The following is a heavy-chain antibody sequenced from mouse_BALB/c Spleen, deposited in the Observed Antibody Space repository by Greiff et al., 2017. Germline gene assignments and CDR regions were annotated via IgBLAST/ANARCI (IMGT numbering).Heavy chain of an antibody. D-gene: IGHD1-1*01. Sequence: QVQLQQSGAELVRPGASVKLSCKTSGYIFTSYWIHWVKQRSGQGLEWIARIYPGTGSTYYNEKFKGKATLTADKSSSTAYMQLSSLTSDDSAVYFCARSYYYGSTWFAYWGQGTLVTVSA. CDR2: IYPGTGST. CDR3: ARSYYYGSTWFAY. J-gene: IGHJ3*01. CDR1: GYIFTSYW. V-gene: IGHV1S132*01.